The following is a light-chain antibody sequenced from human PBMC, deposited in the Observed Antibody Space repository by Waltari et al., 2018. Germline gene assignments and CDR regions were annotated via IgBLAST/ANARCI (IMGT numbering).Light chain of an antibody. CDR2: GAS. V-gene: IGKV3-15*01. CDR3: QQYNNWLALT. CDR1: QSVSSN. J-gene: IGKJ4*01. Sequence: EIVMTQSPATLSVSPGERANLPCRASQSVSSNLAWYQQKPGQAPRLLIYGASTRATGIPARFSGSGSGTEFTLTISSLQSEDFAVYYCQQYNNWLALTFGGGTKVEIK.